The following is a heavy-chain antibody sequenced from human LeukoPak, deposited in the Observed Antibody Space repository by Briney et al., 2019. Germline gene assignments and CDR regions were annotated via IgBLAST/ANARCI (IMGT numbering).Heavy chain of an antibody. CDR2: INPSGGST. D-gene: IGHD1-26*01. V-gene: IGHV1-46*01. J-gene: IGHJ4*02. CDR3: ARETRVGATREYYFDY. CDR1: GGTFSSYA. Sequence: ASVKVSCNASGGTFSSYAISWVRQAPGQGLEWMGIINPSGGSTSYAQKFQGRVTMTRDTSTSTVYMELSSLRSEDTAVYYCARETRVGATREYYFDYWGQGTLVTVSS.